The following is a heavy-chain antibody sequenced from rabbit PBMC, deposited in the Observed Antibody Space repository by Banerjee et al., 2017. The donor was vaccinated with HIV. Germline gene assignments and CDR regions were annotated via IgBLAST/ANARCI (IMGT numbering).Heavy chain of an antibody. J-gene: IGHJ3*01. CDR2: IYTDSDGT. D-gene: IGHD1-1*01. Sequence: WVRQAPGKGLELIACIYTDSDGTWYASWVNGRFTITRSTSLNTVTLQMTSLTAADTATYFCARHETGTSGWNLALWGQGTLVTVS. CDR3: ARHETGTSGWNLAL. V-gene: IGHV1S43*01.